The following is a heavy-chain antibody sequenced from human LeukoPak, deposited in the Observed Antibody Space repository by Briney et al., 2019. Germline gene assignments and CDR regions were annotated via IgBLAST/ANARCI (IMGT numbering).Heavy chain of an antibody. CDR3: PSQGYSSSPRYWYFDL. D-gene: IGHD6-6*01. CDR2: IRYDGSNK. J-gene: IGHJ2*01. V-gene: IGHV3-30*02. Sequence: PGRSLRLSCAASGFTFSSYGMHWVRQAPGKGLEWVAFIRYDGSNKYYADSVKGRFTISRDNSKNTLYLQMNSLRAEDTAVYYCPSQGYSSSPRYWYFDLWGRGTLLTVSS. CDR1: GFTFSSYG.